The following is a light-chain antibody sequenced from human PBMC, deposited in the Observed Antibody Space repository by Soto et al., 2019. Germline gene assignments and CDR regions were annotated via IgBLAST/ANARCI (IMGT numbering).Light chain of an antibody. V-gene: IGKV1-5*01. CDR3: QQYHIYSGT. J-gene: IGKJ1*01. CDR1: QSIGTW. CDR2: EAS. Sequence: IQITQSPSTLSASVGDRVTITCRASQSIGTWMAWYQQKPGKAPKLLIYEASSLESGVPSRFSGSGSGTDFTLTISSLQPEDFATYYCQQYHIYSGTFGQGTKVDIK.